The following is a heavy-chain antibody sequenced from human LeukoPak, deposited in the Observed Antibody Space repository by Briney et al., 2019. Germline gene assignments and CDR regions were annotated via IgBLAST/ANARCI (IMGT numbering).Heavy chain of an antibody. CDR1: GFTFSSYG. J-gene: IGHJ4*02. CDR2: ISDSGGST. CDR3: AKFDDTSGYSRFDY. Sequence: GGSLRLSCAASGFTFSSYGMSWVRQAPGKGLEWVSAISDSGGSTNYADSVKGRFTISRDNSKDTLYLQMNSLRAEDTAVYYCAKFDDTSGYSRFDYWGQGTLVTVSS. D-gene: IGHD3-22*01. V-gene: IGHV3-23*01.